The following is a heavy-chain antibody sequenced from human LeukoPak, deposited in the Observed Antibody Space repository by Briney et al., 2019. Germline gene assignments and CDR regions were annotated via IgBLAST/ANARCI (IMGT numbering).Heavy chain of an antibody. CDR2: INPRGGST. Sequence: ASVKVSCKASGYTFTSYYMHWVRQAPGQGLEWMGIINPRGGSTTYAQKFQGRVTMTRDSSANTVSMEVNSLRSDDTAMYYCGRDRFTWGSHHFPEHWGQGTLVTVSS. V-gene: IGHV1-46*01. J-gene: IGHJ1*01. D-gene: IGHD3-16*01. CDR3: GRDRFTWGSHHFPEH. CDR1: GYTFTSYY.